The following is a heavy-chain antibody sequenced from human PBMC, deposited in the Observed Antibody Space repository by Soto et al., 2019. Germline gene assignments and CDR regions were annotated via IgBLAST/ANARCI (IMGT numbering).Heavy chain of an antibody. CDR2: IYPGDSDT. CDR1: GYSFTSYW. V-gene: IGHV5-51*01. D-gene: IGHD6-19*01. CDR3: ARLAVAGEFLAALDI. Sequence: GESLNISCKGSGYSFTSYWIGWVRQMPGKGLEWMGIIYPGDSDTRYSPSFQGQVTISADKSISTAYLQWSSLKASDTAMYYCARLAVAGEFLAALDIWGQGTMVTVSS. J-gene: IGHJ3*02.